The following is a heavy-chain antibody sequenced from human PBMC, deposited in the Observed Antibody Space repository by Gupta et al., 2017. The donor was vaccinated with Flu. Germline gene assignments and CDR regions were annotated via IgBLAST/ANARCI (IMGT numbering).Heavy chain of an antibody. CDR3: VRDRGGSDRKVGDY. CDR2: INTDGNNL. Sequence: EVQLVESGGGLLQPGESLRLSCAASGFNFSNYWMHWVRQTPGEGLMWVSRINTDGNNLAYADSVNGRITISRDNAKNTLYLQINSLRVDDTAVYYCVRDRGGSDRKVGDYWGQGTLVTVSS. CDR1: GFNFSNYW. V-gene: IGHV3-74*03. J-gene: IGHJ4*02. D-gene: IGHD6-25*01.